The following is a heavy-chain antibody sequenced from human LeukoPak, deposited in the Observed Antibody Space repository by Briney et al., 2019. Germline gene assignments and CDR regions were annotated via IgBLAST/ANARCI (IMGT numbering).Heavy chain of an antibody. CDR1: GYTFTGHF. D-gene: IGHD1-1*01. V-gene: IGHV1-2*06. CDR3: ARYRYHFDC. CDR2: VNPKPGDT. Sequence: ASVKGSCKASGYTFTGHFIHWVRQAPGQGLEWMGRVNPKPGDTTYAQKFQDRVTMTTDTSTSTASMGLSALRTDDTAVYYCARYRYHFDCWGQGSLVAVSS. J-gene: IGHJ4*02.